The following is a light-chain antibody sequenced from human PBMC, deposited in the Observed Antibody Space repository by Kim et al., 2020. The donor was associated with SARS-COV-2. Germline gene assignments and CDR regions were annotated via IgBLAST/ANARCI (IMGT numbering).Light chain of an antibody. CDR2: EDN. CDR1: SGSIASNY. Sequence: GKTVTISCTRSSGSIASNYGQWYQQRPGSSPTTVIYEDNQRPSGVPDRFSGSIDSSSNSASLTISGLKTEDEADYYCQSYDSSIRVFGGGTQLTVL. CDR3: QSYDSSIRV. V-gene: IGLV6-57*01. J-gene: IGLJ3*02.